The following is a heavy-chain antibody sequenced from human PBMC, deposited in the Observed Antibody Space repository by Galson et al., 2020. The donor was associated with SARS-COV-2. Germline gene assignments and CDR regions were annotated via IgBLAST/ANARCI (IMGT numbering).Heavy chain of an antibody. J-gene: IGHJ4*02. CDR3: ARGLGGGSYNPQMIFDY. CDR1: GGSISSGSYY. V-gene: IGHV4-61*02. CDR2: IYTSGHT. Sequence: SETLSLTCTVSGGSISSGSYYWSWIRQPAGKGLEWIGRIYTSGHTNYNPSLKSRVTISLDTSKNQFSLNLSSVTAADTAVYHCARGLGGGSYNPQMIFDYWGQGTLVTVSS. D-gene: IGHD1-26*01.